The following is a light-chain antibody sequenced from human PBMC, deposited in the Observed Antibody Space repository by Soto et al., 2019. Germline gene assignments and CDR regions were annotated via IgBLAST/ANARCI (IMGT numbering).Light chain of an antibody. Sequence: EIVLSQSPAILSLSPGERVSLSCRASQSVKTFLLWYQPRPGQAPRVLIYDASHRATGIPARFRGSGSGTDFTLTISSLEPEEAGIRDCQHRSHLPPITLGLGSRLEIK. CDR1: QSVKTF. J-gene: IGKJ5*01. V-gene: IGKV3-11*01. CDR3: QHRSHLPPIT. CDR2: DAS.